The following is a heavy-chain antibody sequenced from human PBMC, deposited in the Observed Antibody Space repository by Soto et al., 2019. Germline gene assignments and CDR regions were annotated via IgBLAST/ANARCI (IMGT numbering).Heavy chain of an antibody. CDR2: INSDGSST. D-gene: IGHD3-3*01. J-gene: IGHJ4*02. V-gene: IGHV3-74*01. Sequence: PGGSLRVSCAASGFTFSSYWMHWVRQAPGKGLVWVSRINSDGSSTSYADFVKGRFTISRDNAKNTLYLQMNSLRAEDTAVYYCARIQSVFWSGPVGYWGQGTQVTVSS. CDR1: GFTFSSYW. CDR3: ARIQSVFWSGPVGY.